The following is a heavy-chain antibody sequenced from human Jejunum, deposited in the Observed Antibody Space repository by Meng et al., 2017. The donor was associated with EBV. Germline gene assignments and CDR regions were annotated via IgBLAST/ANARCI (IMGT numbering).Heavy chain of an antibody. V-gene: IGHV3-74*01. D-gene: IGHD3-10*01. CDR1: GFPLSTYW. J-gene: IGHJ4*02. CDR2: ISSDGRSI. Sequence: QLVGSGGSLVQPGESLRLSCAASGFPLSTYWMHWVRQAPGKGLVWVSRISSDGRSITYADSVKGRFTISRDNAKNTLYLQMNSLRVEDTAVYYCATGQGDSRYYFDSWSQGTLVTVSS. CDR3: ATGQGDSRYYFDS.